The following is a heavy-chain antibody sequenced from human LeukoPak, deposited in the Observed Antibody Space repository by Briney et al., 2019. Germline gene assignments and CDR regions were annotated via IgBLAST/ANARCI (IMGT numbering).Heavy chain of an antibody. CDR3: ARVLRGAVTSNCFDP. D-gene: IGHD4-17*01. CDR1: GGSINAYY. CDR2: ISNSGTT. V-gene: IGHV4-59*01. Sequence: SETLSLTCTVSGGSINAYYWTWIRQAPGKGLEWLGYISNSGTTDYNPSLKSRVTMSVDTSKNEFSLKVTSVTAADTAMYYCARVLRGAVTSNCFDPWGQGTLVTVSS. J-gene: IGHJ5*02.